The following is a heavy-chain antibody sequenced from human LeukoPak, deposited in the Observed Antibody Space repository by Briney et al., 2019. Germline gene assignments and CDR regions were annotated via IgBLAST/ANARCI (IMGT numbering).Heavy chain of an antibody. CDR2: ISGSGGST. J-gene: IGHJ6*03. Sequence: PGGSLRLSCAASGFTFSSYAMSWVRQAPGKGLEWVSAISGSGGSTYYADSVKGRFTISRDNSKNTLYLQMNSLRAEDTAVYYCACTSCYSGYYYYCYLEVWGKGPRVT. V-gene: IGHV3-23*01. CDR3: ACTSCYSGYYYYCYLEV. D-gene: IGHD2-2*01. CDR1: GFTFSSYA.